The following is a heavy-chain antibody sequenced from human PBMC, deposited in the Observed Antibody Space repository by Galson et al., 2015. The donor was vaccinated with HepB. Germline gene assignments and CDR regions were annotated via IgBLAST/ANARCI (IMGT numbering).Heavy chain of an antibody. J-gene: IGHJ3*02. CDR1: GGTFSSYA. CDR2: IIPIFGTA. D-gene: IGHD1-26*01. Sequence: SVKVSCKASGGTFSSYAISWVRQAPGQGLEWMGGIIPIFGTANYAQKFQGRVTITADESTSTAYMELSSLRSEDTAVYYCARGGWELRRGFDAFDIWGQGTMVTVSS. CDR3: ARGGWELRRGFDAFDI. V-gene: IGHV1-69*13.